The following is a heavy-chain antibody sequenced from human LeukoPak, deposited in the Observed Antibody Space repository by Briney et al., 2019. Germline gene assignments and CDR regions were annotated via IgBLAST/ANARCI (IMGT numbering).Heavy chain of an antibody. D-gene: IGHD1-26*01. Sequence: XXXIIYPGDSDPRYSPSFQGQVTISGDKSISTAYLQWSSLKASDTAMYYCARPPVGATTFDAFDIWGQGTMVTVSS. V-gene: IGHV5-51*01. CDR3: ARPPVGATTFDAFDI. CDR2: IYPGDSDP. J-gene: IGHJ3*02.